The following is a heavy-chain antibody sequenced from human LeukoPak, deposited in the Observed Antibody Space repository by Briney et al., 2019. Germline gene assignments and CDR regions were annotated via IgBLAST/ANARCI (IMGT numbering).Heavy chain of an antibody. J-gene: IGHJ4*02. CDR1: GYSFTTYW. CDR2: IYPGDSDT. Sequence: GESLKISCKTSGYSFTTYWIGWVRQMAGKGLEWMGIIYPGDSDTRYSPSFRGQVTISADKSISTAYLQWSSLKASDSAMYYCARRYRSSWYYFDYWGQGTLVTVSS. V-gene: IGHV5-51*01. D-gene: IGHD6-13*01. CDR3: ARRYRSSWYYFDY.